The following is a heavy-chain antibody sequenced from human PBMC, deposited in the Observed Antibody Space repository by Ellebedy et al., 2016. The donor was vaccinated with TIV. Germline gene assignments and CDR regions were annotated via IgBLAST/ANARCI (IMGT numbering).Heavy chain of an antibody. CDR3: ARDPGGGGDYGDNWFDP. D-gene: IGHD4-17*01. J-gene: IGHJ5*02. CDR1: GFTVSSYF. V-gene: IGHV3-66*01. Sequence: GGSLRLSCAASGFTVSSYFMSWVRQAPGKGLEWVSIVYNDGGTNYTDSVKGRFTISRDTSKNTLYLQMNSLRAEDTAVHFCARDPGGGGDYGDNWFDPWGQGTLVTVSS. CDR2: VYNDGGT.